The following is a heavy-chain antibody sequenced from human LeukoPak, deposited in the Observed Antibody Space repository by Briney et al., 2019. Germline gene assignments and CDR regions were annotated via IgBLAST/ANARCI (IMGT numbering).Heavy chain of an antibody. V-gene: IGHV5-51*01. CDR1: GYSFTSHW. CDR3: ATRSDSGYEYFDN. Sequence: GESLKISCKGSGYSFTSHWIGWVRQMPGKGLEWMGIIYPGDSDTRYNPSFQGQVTISADKSISIAYPQWSSLKASDTAMYYCATRSDSGYEYFDNWGQGTLVTVSA. CDR2: IYPGDSDT. J-gene: IGHJ4*02. D-gene: IGHD5-12*01.